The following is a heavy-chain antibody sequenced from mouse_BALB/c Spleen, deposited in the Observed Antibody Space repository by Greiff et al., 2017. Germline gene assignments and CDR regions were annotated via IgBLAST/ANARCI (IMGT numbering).Heavy chain of an antibody. Sequence: VQLQQSGAELVRPGTSVKISCKASGYTFTNYWLGWVKQRPGHGLEWIGDIYPGGGYTNYNEKFKGKATLTADTSSSTAYMQLSSLTSEDSAVYFCSRGYGSSYDYAMDYWGQGTSVTVSS. V-gene: IGHV1-63*02. CDR3: SRGYGSSYDYAMDY. CDR2: IYPGGGYT. CDR1: GYTFTNYW. J-gene: IGHJ4*01. D-gene: IGHD1-1*01.